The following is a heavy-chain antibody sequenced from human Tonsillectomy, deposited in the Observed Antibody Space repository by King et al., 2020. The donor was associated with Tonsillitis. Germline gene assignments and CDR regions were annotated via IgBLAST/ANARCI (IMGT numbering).Heavy chain of an antibody. V-gene: IGHV3-30*02. Sequence: VQLVESGGGVVQPGGSLRLSCAASGFTFSSYGMHWVRQAPGKGLEWVAFIRYDGRNKYYADSVKGRFTISRDNSKNTLYLQMNSLRAEDTAVYYCAKDIYGSGSYFPYYYYGMDVWGQGTTVTVSS. CDR2: IRYDGRNK. CDR3: AKDIYGSGSYFPYYYYGMDV. D-gene: IGHD3-10*01. J-gene: IGHJ6*02. CDR1: GFTFSSYG.